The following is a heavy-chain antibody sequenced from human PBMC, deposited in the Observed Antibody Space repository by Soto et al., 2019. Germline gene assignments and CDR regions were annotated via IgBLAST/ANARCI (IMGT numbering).Heavy chain of an antibody. CDR3: XXXXXXXXXXXXXHDN. J-gene: IGHJ4*02. CDR2: ISGSGGTT. CDR1: GFTFNTYA. V-gene: IGHV3-23*01. Sequence: EVQLLESGGDLVQPGGSLRLSCAASGFTFNTYAMSWVRQTAGKGLEWVSAISGSGGTTYYADSVKGRVTVSRDNSKXXXXXXXXXXXXXXXXXXXXXXXXXXXXXXXXXHDNXGQGTLVTVTS.